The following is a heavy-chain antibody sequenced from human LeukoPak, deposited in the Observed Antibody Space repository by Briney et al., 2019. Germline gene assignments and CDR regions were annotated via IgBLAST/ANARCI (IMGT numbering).Heavy chain of an antibody. CDR1: GYTFTGYY. CDR2: INPNSGGT. D-gene: IGHD3-3*01. V-gene: IGHV1-2*02. Sequence: ASVKVSCKASGYTFTGYYMHWVRQAPGQGLEWMGWINPNSGGTNYAQKFQGRVTITADKSTSTAYMELSSLRSEDTAVYYCARVGYDFWSGYSYYYGMDVWGQGTTVTVSS. J-gene: IGHJ6*02. CDR3: ARVGYDFWSGYSYYYGMDV.